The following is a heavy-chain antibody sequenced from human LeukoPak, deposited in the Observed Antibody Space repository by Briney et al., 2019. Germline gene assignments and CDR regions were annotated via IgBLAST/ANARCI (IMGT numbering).Heavy chain of an antibody. J-gene: IGHJ6*03. Sequence: GGSLRLSCAASGFTFSSYNMNWVRQAPGKGLEWVSSISSSSSYIYYADSVKGRFTISRDNAKNSLYLQMNSLRAEDTAVYYCARVYYGSGSYYLEGYYYYYMDVWGKGTTVTISS. CDR2: ISSSSSYI. CDR1: GFTFSSYN. CDR3: ARVYYGSGSYYLEGYYYYYMDV. D-gene: IGHD3-10*01. V-gene: IGHV3-21*04.